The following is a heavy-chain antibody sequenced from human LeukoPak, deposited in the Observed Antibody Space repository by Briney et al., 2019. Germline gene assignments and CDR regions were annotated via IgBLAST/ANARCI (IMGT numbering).Heavy chain of an antibody. CDR2: IYYSGTT. CDR1: GFSISSRTYY. CDR3: ARVETESSSWYGVHYFDY. J-gene: IGHJ4*02. Sequence: SETLSLTCTVSGFSISSRTYYWGWIRQPPGKGLEWIGNIYYSGTTYYNPSLKSRVTISVDTSKNQFSLKLRSVTAADTAVYYCARVETESSSWYGVHYFDYWGQGTQVTVSS. D-gene: IGHD6-13*01. V-gene: IGHV4-39*07.